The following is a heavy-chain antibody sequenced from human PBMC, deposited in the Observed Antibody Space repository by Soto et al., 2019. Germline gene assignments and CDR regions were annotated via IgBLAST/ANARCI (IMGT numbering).Heavy chain of an antibody. CDR2: ISYDGSNK. V-gene: IGHV3-30*18. CDR1: GFTFSSYG. J-gene: IGHJ4*02. D-gene: IGHD3-22*01. CDR3: AKDRVGEYYDNSAVFDY. Sequence: PGGSLRLSCAASGFTFSSYGMHWVRQAPGKGLEWVAVISYDGSNKYYADSVKGRFTISRDNSKNTLYLQMNSLRAEDTAVYYCAKDRVGEYYDNSAVFDYWGQGTLVTVSS.